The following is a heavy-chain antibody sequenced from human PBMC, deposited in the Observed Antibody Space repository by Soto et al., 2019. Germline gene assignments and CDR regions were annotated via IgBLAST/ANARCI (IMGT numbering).Heavy chain of an antibody. Sequence: EVHMLESGGGLVQPGGSLRLSCEGSGFIFKDYAMTWVRQAPGTGLEWVSTISGSGGSTFYAESVKGRFTVSRDNSKSTLYLQMNSLQSDDTAVYYCARSKGGTGTWPEGWVQGSLVTVSS. CDR1: GFIFKDYA. CDR2: ISGSGGST. J-gene: IGHJ4*02. D-gene: IGHD3-16*01. CDR3: ARSKGGTGTWPEG. V-gene: IGHV3-23*01.